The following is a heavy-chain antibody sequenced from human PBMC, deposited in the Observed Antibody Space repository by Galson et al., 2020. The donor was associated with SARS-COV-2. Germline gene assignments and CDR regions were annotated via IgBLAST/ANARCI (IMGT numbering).Heavy chain of an antibody. CDR3: VRDSAGGYSYGYYVY. D-gene: IGHD5-18*01. J-gene: IGHJ4*02. CDR2: ISSNGGST. V-gene: IGHV3-64D*08. CDR1: GFTFSSYA. Sequence: GESLKISCSASGFTFSSYAMHWVRQAPGKGLEYVSAISSNGGSTYYADSVKGRFTISRDNSKNTLYLQMSSLRADDTAVYYCVRDSAGGYSYGYYVYWGQGTLVTVSS.